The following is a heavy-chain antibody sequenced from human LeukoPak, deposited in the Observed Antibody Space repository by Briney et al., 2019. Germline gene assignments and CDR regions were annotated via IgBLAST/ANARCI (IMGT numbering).Heavy chain of an antibody. Sequence: PGGSLRLSCVVSGISLTNYAMTWVRQAPGKGLEWVSYISERGGSTSYADSVKGRFTISRENSNNTLYLHMDSLRAEDTAVYYCAKAPVWNYYYGLDVWGQGTTVTVSS. CDR2: ISERGGST. D-gene: IGHD2-21*01. J-gene: IGHJ6*02. CDR3: AKAPVWNYYYGLDV. V-gene: IGHV3-23*01. CDR1: GISLTNYA.